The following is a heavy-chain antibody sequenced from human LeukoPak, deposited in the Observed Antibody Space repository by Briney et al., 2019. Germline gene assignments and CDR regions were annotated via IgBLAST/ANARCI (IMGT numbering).Heavy chain of an antibody. CDR3: ARTTMVRGTYYMDV. Sequence: SETLSLTCAVYGGAFSGYYWSWIRQPPGKGLQWIGCIHYSGSTNYNPSLKSRVTISVDTSKNQFSLKLSSVTAADTAVYYCARTTMVRGTYYMDVWGKGTTVTISS. CDR1: GGAFSGYY. D-gene: IGHD3-10*01. V-gene: IGHV4-59*01. CDR2: IHYSGST. J-gene: IGHJ6*03.